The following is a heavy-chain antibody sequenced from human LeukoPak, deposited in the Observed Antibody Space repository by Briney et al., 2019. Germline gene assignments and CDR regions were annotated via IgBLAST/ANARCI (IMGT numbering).Heavy chain of an antibody. V-gene: IGHV1-18*01. J-gene: IGHJ4*02. Sequence: ASVKVSCKASGGTFSSYAISWVRQAPGQGLEWMGWISAYNGNTNYAQKLQGRVTMTTDTSTSTAYMELRSLRSDDTAVYYCARSRGVVPAAINPWFDYWGQGTLVTVSS. CDR1: GGTFSSYA. D-gene: IGHD2-2*02. CDR2: ISAYNGNT. CDR3: ARSRGVVPAAINPWFDY.